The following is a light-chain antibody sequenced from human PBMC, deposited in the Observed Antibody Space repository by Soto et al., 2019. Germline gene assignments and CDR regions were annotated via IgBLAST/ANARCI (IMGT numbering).Light chain of an antibody. V-gene: IGKV1-5*03. CDR2: KAS. J-gene: IGKJ1*01. CDR3: QHYNSYSEA. Sequence: DIQMTQSPSTLSGSVGDRVTITCRASQTISSWLAWYQQKPGKAPKVLIYKASTLKSGVPSRFSGSGSGTEFTLTISSQQPDDFATYYCQHYNSYSEAFGQGPKVELK. CDR1: QTISSW.